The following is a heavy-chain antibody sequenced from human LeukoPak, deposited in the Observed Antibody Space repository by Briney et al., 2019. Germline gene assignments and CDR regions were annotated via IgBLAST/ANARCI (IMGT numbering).Heavy chain of an antibody. D-gene: IGHD6-13*01. J-gene: IGHJ4*02. CDR3: FTAAAGTRPLDY. Sequence: PGGSLRLSCAASGFTFSSYGMHWVRQAPGKGLEWVAFIRYDGSNKYYADSVKGRFNISRDNSKNTLYLQMNSLRAEDTAVYYCFTAAAGTRPLDYWGQGTLVTVSS. CDR2: IRYDGSNK. CDR1: GFTFSSYG. V-gene: IGHV3-30*02.